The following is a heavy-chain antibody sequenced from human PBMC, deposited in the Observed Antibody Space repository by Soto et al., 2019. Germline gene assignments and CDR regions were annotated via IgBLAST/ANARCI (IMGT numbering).Heavy chain of an antibody. CDR1: GFTFSSYS. Sequence: GGSLRLSCAASGFTFSSYSMNWVRQAPGKGLEWVSSISSSSSYIYYADSVKGRFTISRDNAKNSLYLQMNSLRAEDTAVYYCARTRYYYDSSGYWGPYWYFDLWGRGTLVTVSS. V-gene: IGHV3-21*01. CDR3: ARTRYYYDSSGYWGPYWYFDL. J-gene: IGHJ2*01. D-gene: IGHD3-22*01. CDR2: ISSSSSYI.